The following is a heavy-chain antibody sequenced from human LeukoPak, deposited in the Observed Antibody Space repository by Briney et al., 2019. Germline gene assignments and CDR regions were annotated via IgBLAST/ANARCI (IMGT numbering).Heavy chain of an antibody. Sequence: PSETLSLTCAVYGGSFSGYYWSWIRQPPGKGLEWIGEINHSGSTNYNPSLKSRVTISVDTSKNQFSLKLSSVTAADTAAYYCARSKSSYLDYWGQGTLVTVSS. CDR2: INHSGST. CDR3: ARSKSSYLDY. D-gene: IGHD2-2*01. CDR1: GGSFSGYY. J-gene: IGHJ4*02. V-gene: IGHV4-34*01.